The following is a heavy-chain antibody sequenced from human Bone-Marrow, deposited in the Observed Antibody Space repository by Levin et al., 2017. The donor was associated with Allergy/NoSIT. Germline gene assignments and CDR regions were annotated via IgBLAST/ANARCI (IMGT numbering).Heavy chain of an antibody. CDR2: ISSSSSYI. Sequence: GGSLRLSCAASGFTFSSYSMNWVRQAPGKGLEWVSSISSSSSYIYYADSVKGRFTISRDNAKNSLYLQMNSLRAEDTAVYYCARDPGGYYYDSSGYDYWGQGTLVTVSS. J-gene: IGHJ4*02. CDR1: GFTFSSYS. D-gene: IGHD3-22*01. V-gene: IGHV3-21*01. CDR3: ARDPGGYYYDSSGYDY.